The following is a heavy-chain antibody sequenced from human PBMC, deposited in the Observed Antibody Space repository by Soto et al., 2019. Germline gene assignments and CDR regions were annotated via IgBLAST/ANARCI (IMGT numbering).Heavy chain of an antibody. J-gene: IGHJ5*02. CDR2: IYYSGST. D-gene: IGHD4-4*01. CDR3: ARVTTVTTSNWFDP. Sequence: SETLSLTCTVSGGSISSGDYYWSWIRQPPGKGLEWIGYIYYSGSTYYNPSLKSRVTISVDTSKNQFSLKLSSVTAADTAVYYCARVTTVTTSNWFDPWGHGTLVTVSS. CDR1: GGSISSGDYY. V-gene: IGHV4-30-4*01.